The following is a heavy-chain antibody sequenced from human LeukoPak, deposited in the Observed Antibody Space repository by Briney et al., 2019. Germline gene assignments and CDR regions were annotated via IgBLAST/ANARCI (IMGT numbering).Heavy chain of an antibody. V-gene: IGHV4-4*02. J-gene: IGHJ4*02. CDR1: GGSISSSNW. CDR2: MYHSGST. D-gene: IGHD6-13*01. Sequence: SGTLSLTCAVSGGSISSSNWWSWVRQPPGKGLEGMGEMYHSGSTNYNPSLKSRVTISVDPSKNQFSLRLTSVPAADTAVYYCARKQSRAGSAGGTFDYWGQGTLITVSS. CDR3: ARKQSRAGSAGGTFDY.